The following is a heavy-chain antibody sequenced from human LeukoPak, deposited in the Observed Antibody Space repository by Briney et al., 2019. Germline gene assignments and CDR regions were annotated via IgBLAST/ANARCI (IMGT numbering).Heavy chain of an antibody. D-gene: IGHD3-10*01. V-gene: IGHV4-31*03. CDR2: IYYSGTT. Sequence: PSETLSLTCTVSVGSISSGGHFWSWIRQHPGKGLEWIGHIYYSGTTYYNPSLKSRLTISVDTSENQFSLKVNSVTAADTAVYYCARGYNRFGDLGWFDPWGQGTQVIVSS. CDR1: VGSISSGGHF. J-gene: IGHJ5*02. CDR3: ARGYNRFGDLGWFDP.